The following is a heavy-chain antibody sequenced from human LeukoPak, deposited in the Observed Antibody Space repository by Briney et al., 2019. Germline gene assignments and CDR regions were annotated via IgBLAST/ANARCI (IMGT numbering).Heavy chain of an antibody. J-gene: IGHJ4*02. D-gene: IGHD2-2*03. CDR2: IYYSGNT. V-gene: IGHV4-39*01. Sequence: SETLSLTCTVSGDSISSSSYFWGWIRQSPGKGLEWIASIYYSGNTYYNPSLESRVTISEDTSKNQFSLKLSSVTAADAAVYYCVRQGDGYCSSTNCLFSFDYWGQGTLVTVSS. CDR1: GDSISSSSYF. CDR3: VRQGDGYCSSTNCLFSFDY.